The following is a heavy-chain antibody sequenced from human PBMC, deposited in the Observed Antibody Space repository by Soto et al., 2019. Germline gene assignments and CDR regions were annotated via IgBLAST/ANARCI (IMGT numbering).Heavy chain of an antibody. CDR1: GYTLTELS. CDR3: ARDGYGGNVDY. CDR2: FDPEDGET. J-gene: IGHJ4*02. V-gene: IGHV1-24*01. Sequence: ASVEVSCKVSGYTLTELSMHWVRQAPGKGLEWMGGFDPEDGETIYAQKFQGRVTITEDTSTSTAYMELSSLRSEDTAVYYCARDGYGGNVDYWGQGTLVTVSS. D-gene: IGHD4-17*01.